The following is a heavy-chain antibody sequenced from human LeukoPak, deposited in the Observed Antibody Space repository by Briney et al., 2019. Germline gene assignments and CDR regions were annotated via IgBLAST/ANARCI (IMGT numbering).Heavy chain of an antibody. D-gene: IGHD3-16*01. CDR2: ISSSGSTI. CDR3: ARGGTLVDY. J-gene: IGHJ4*02. Sequence: GGSLRLSCAASGFTFNSYEMNWVRQAPGKGREGVSYISSSGSTIYYADSVKGRFTISRDNAKNSLYLQMNSLRAEDTAVYYCARGGTLVDYWGQGTLVTVSS. V-gene: IGHV3-48*03. CDR1: GFTFNSYE.